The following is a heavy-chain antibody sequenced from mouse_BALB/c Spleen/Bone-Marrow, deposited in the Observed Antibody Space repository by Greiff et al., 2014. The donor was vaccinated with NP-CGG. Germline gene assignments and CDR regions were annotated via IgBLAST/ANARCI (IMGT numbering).Heavy chain of an antibody. Sequence: GQLKESGGDLVKPGGSLKLSCAASGFTFSRYGMSWVRQTPDKRLEWVANISSGGSYTYYPDSVKGRFTISRDNAKNTLYLHMSSLKSEDTAMYYCARQYGNLGVMDYWGQGTSVTVSS. D-gene: IGHD2-1*01. CDR1: GFTFSRYG. CDR2: ISSGGSYT. J-gene: IGHJ4*01. V-gene: IGHV5-6*01. CDR3: ARQYGNLGVMDY.